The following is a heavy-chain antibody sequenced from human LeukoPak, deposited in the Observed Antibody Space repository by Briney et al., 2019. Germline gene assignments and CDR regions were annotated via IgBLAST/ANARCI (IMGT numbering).Heavy chain of an antibody. CDR1: GGSISSSNW. J-gene: IGHJ4*02. CDR2: IYRSGST. CDR3: ARTHSSRLDY. Sequence: SGTLSLTCAVSGGSISSSNWWSWVRQPPGKGLEWIGEIYRSGSTNYNPSLKSRVTISVHKSKNQFSLKLSSVTAADTAVYYCARTHSSRLDYWGQGTLVTVSS. D-gene: IGHD6-13*01. V-gene: IGHV4-4*02.